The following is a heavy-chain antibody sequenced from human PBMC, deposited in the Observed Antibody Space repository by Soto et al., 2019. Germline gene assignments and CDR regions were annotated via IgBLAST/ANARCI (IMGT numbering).Heavy chain of an antibody. V-gene: IGHV1-69*13. D-gene: IGHD3-16*01. CDR3: ARAAYPSMATQWFDP. CDR2: IIPISGTP. Sequence: SSVKVSCKASGGTFSMYGISWVRQAPGQGLEWMGGIIPISGTPNYAQKFQGRVTITADESTNTGYMELSSLRYEDTAVYYCARAAYPSMATQWFDPWGQGTLVTVSS. CDR1: GGTFSMYG. J-gene: IGHJ5*02.